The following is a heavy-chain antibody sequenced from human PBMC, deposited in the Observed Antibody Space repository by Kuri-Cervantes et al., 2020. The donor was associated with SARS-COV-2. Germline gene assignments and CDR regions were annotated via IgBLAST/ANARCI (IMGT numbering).Heavy chain of an antibody. D-gene: IGHD2-15*01. Sequence: GESLKISCVASGFSFSSYGMHWVRQAPGKGLEWVALISYDGSDKDYADSVKGRFTISRDNSKNTLYLQMNSLRAEDTAVYYCAKDRIDIGYYYYYYGMDVWGQGTTVTVSS. CDR3: AKDRIDIGYYYYYYGMDV. CDR1: GFSFSSYG. V-gene: IGHV3-30*18. J-gene: IGHJ6*02. CDR2: ISYDGSDK.